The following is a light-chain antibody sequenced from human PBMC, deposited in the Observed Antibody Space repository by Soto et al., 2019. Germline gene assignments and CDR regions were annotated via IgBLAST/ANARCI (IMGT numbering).Light chain of an antibody. J-gene: IGKJ1*01. CDR1: QSVSSN. CDR2: AAS. V-gene: IGKV3-15*01. Sequence: EIVLTQSPATLSVSPGERATLSCRARQSVSSNLAWYQQKPGQAPRLLIYAASTRATGIPARFSGSGSGTEFTLTISSLQSEDFAVYYCQQYNNWRTFGQGTKV. CDR3: QQYNNWRT.